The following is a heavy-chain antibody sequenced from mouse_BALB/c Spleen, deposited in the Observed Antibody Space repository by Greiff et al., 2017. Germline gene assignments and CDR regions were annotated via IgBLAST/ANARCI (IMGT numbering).Heavy chain of an antibody. CDR1: GFTFSSFG. CDR3: ASHRYDVFAY. CDR2: ISSGSSTI. V-gene: IGHV5-17*02. J-gene: IGHJ3*01. D-gene: IGHD2-14*01. Sequence: EVHLVESGGGLVKPGGSLKLSCAASGFTFSSFGMHWVRQAPEKGLEWVAYISSGSSTIYYADTVKGRFTISRDNPKNTLFLQMTSLRSEDTAMYYCASHRYDVFAYWGQGTLVTVSA.